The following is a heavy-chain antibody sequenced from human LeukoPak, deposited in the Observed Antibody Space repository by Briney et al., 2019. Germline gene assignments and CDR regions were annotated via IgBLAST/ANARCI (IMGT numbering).Heavy chain of an antibody. CDR3: AKIERLRYFDY. V-gene: IGHV3-23*01. CDR2: ISGSGGST. J-gene: IGHJ4*02. D-gene: IGHD6-25*01. CDR1: GFTFSSYA. Sequence: GGSLRLSCADSGFTFSSYAMSWVRQAPGKGLEWVSSISGSGGSTYYADSVKGRFTISRDNSKNTLYLQMNSLRADDTAVYYCAKIERLRYFDYWAREPWSPSPQ.